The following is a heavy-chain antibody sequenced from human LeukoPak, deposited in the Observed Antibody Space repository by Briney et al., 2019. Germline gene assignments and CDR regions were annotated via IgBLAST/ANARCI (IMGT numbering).Heavy chain of an antibody. D-gene: IGHD2-2*01. J-gene: IGHJ4*02. CDR3: ARDQRTDCSSTSCYLACFDY. V-gene: IGHV1-18*01. Sequence: ASVKVSCKASGYSFTRYGISWVRQAPGQGLEWMGWISAYNGDTNYAQKLQGRVTMTTATSTSTAYMELRSLRSDDTAVYYCARDQRTDCSSTSCYLACFDYWGQGTLVTVSS. CDR2: ISAYNGDT. CDR1: GYSFTRYG.